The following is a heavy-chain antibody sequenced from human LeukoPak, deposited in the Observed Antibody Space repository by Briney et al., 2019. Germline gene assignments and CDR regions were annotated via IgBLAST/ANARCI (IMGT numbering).Heavy chain of an antibody. CDR1: GFTFTAYW. J-gene: IGHJ4*02. V-gene: IGHV3-7*03. D-gene: IGHD4-23*01. CDR2: IKQDGSDK. Sequence: GGSLRLSCAASGFTFTAYWMSWVRQAPGKGLEWVANIKQDGSDKYYLTSVRGRFTISRDNAKNSLFLQMNSLRVEDTAVYYCARGGGHLDCWGQGTLVTVSS. CDR3: ARGGGHLDC.